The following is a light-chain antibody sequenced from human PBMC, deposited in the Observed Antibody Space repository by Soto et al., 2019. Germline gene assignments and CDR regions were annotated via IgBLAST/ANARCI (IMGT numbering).Light chain of an antibody. Sequence: QSVLTQPPSASGTPGQRVTISCSGTSSTIGSNAVNWYQQLPGTAPKLLISSDTQRPSGVPDRFSGSKSGTSASLAISGLQSEDEADYYCAAWDDSLDSPVFGGGTKVTVL. CDR2: SDT. CDR1: SSTIGSNA. J-gene: IGLJ2*01. CDR3: AAWDDSLDSPV. V-gene: IGLV1-44*01.